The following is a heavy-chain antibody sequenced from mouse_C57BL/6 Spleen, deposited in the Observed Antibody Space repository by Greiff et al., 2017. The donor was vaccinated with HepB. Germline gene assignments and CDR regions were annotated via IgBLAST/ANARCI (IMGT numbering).Heavy chain of an antibody. Sequence: QVQLQQSGAELVKPGASVKMSCKASGYTFTSYWITWVKQRPGQGLEWIGDIYPGSGSTNYNEKFKSKATLTVDTSSSTAYMQLSCLTSEDSAVYYGAREKAGTDYWGQGTTLTVSS. J-gene: IGHJ2*01. V-gene: IGHV1-55*01. CDR1: GYTFTSYW. CDR2: IYPGSGST. D-gene: IGHD4-1*01. CDR3: AREKAGTDY.